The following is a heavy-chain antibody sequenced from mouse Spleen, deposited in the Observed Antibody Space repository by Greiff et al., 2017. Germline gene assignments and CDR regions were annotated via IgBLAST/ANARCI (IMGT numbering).Heavy chain of an antibody. D-gene: IGHD4-1*01. CDR2: INPSNGGT. V-gene: IGHV1-53*01. CDR3: ARSPWDRAPYAMDY. CDR1: GYTFTSYW. Sequence: QVQLQQSGAELARPGASVKLSCKASGYTFTSYWMHWVKQRPGQGLEWIGNINPSNGGTNYNEKFKSKATLTVDKSSSTAYMQLSSLTSEDSAVYYCARSPWDRAPYAMDYWGQGTSVTVSS. J-gene: IGHJ4*01.